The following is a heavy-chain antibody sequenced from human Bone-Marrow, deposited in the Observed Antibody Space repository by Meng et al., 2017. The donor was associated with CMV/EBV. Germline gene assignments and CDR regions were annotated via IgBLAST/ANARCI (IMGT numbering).Heavy chain of an antibody. D-gene: IGHD1-26*01. V-gene: IGHV1-69*04. Sequence: SVKVSCKASGGTFSSYTISWVRQAPGQGLEWMGRIIPILGIANYAQKFQGRVTITADKSTSTAYMERSSLRSEDTAVYYCARDSSGSYDGHWGQGTLVTVSS. J-gene: IGHJ4*02. CDR3: ARDSSGSYDGH. CDR1: GGTFSSYT. CDR2: IIPILGIA.